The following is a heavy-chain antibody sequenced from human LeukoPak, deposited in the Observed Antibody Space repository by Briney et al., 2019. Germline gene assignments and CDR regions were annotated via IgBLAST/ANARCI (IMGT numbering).Heavy chain of an antibody. D-gene: IGHD3-10*01. J-gene: IGHJ4*02. V-gene: IGHV4-34*01. Sequence: GSLRLSCAASGFSLSTYWMSWIRQPPGKGLEWIGEINHSGSTNYNPSLKSRVTISVDTSKNQFSLKLSSVTAADTAVYYCARNVMVRGVIITRYYFDCWGQGTLVTVSS. CDR3: ARNVMVRGVIITRYYFDC. CDR1: GFSLSTYW. CDR2: INHSGST.